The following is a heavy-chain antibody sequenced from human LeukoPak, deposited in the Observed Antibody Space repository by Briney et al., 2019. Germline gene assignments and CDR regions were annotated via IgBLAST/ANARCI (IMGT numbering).Heavy chain of an antibody. D-gene: IGHD3-22*01. CDR2: IKQDGSER. CDR1: GITFSRYW. Sequence: LTGGSLRLSCADSGITFSRYWMSWVRQAPGKGLEWVANIKQDGSERYYVDSVKGRFTLSRDNAKNSLYLQMNSLRAEDTAVYYCARDRWSYDPQGGFDCWGQGTLVTVSS. J-gene: IGHJ4*02. V-gene: IGHV3-7*03. CDR3: ARDRWSYDPQGGFDC.